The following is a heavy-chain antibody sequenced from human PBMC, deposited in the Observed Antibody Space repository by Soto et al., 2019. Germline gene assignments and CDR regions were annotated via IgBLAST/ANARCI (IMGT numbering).Heavy chain of an antibody. J-gene: IGHJ4*02. D-gene: IGHD3-16*01. CDR2: INTDGSST. V-gene: IGHV3-74*01. CDR3: AKDDETGSHYALLDY. Sequence: GGSLGLSCAASGFTFSSYWMHWVRHAQGKGLVWVSRINTDGSSTNYADSVKGRFTISRDNAKNTLYLQMNSLRAEDTAVYYCAKDDETGSHYALLDYRGQGTLVTVS. CDR1: GFTFSSYW.